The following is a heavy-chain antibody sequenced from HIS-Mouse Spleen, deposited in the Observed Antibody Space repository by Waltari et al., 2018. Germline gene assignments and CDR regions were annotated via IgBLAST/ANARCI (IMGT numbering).Heavy chain of an antibody. J-gene: IGHJ2*01. CDR1: GCSIRSSSYY. V-gene: IGHV4-39*07. CDR3: AREIPYSSSWYDWYFDL. CDR2: IYYSGST. Sequence: QLQLQESGPGLVKPSETLSLTCTVSGCSIRSSSYYWCWLRQPPGKGLEWIGSIYYSGSTYYNPSLKSRVTISVDTSKNQFSLKLSSVTAADTAVYYCAREIPYSSSWYDWYFDLWGRGTLVTVSS. D-gene: IGHD6-13*01.